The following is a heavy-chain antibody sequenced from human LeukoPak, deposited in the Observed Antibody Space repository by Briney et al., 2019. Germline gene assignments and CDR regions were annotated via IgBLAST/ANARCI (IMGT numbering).Heavy chain of an antibody. CDR3: ARVDILTGYFNYYGMDV. D-gene: IGHD3-9*01. CDR2: INAGNGNT. CDR1: GYTFTSYA. V-gene: IGHV1-3*01. Sequence: GSVKVSCMASGYTFTSYAMHWVRQAPGQRREGVGWINAGNGNTKYSQMSQGRVTITRDTSASTAYMELSSLRSEDTAVYYCARVDILTGYFNYYGMDVWGQGTTVTVSS. J-gene: IGHJ6*02.